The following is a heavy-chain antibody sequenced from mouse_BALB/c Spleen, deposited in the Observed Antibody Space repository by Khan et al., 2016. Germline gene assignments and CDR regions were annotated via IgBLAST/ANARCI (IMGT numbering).Heavy chain of an antibody. CDR1: GYTFTGYT. Sequence: QVQLQQSGAELVRPGASVKMSCKASGYTFTGYTMYWIKQRPGQGLEWIGYIVPSSGYTDYNQKFRGRATLTADKSSSTALLQLRSLTSEDSSVYYCTRSGQEGLPDYWGQGTTLTVSS. J-gene: IGHJ2*01. CDR2: IVPSSGYT. CDR3: TRSGQEGLPDY. V-gene: IGHV1-4*01. D-gene: IGHD2-13*01.